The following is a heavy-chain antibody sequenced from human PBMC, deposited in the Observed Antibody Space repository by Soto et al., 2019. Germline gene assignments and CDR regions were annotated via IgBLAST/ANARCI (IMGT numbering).Heavy chain of an antibody. CDR2: IYWDDDK. Sequence: QITLKESGPTLVKPTQTLTLTCTFSGFSLSTSGVGVGWIRQPPGKALEWLALIYWDDDKRYSPSLKSRLTITKDTSKNQVVLTMTNMDPVDTATYYCAQLVSSGYYSWYFDLWVRGTLVTVSS. J-gene: IGHJ2*01. V-gene: IGHV2-5*02. D-gene: IGHD3-22*01. CDR1: GFSLSTSGVG. CDR3: AQLVSSGYYSWYFDL.